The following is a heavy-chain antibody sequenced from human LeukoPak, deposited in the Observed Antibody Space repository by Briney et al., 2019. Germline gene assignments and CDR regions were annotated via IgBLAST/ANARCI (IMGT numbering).Heavy chain of an antibody. D-gene: IGHD3-10*01. CDR2: INHSGST. CDR3: ARRKGSYGSGSYYKNWFDP. Sequence: PSETLSLTCAVYGGSFSGYYWSWIRQPPGKGLEWIGEINHSGSTNYNPSLKSRVTISVDTSKNQFSLKLNSVTAADTAVYYCARRKGSYGSGSYYKNWFDPWGQGTLVTVSS. V-gene: IGHV4-34*01. CDR1: GGSFSGYY. J-gene: IGHJ5*02.